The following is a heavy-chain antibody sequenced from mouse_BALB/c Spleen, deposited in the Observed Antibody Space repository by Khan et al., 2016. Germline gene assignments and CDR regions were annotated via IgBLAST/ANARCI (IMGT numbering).Heavy chain of an antibody. J-gene: IGHJ4*01. D-gene: IGHD1-1*01. V-gene: IGHV1-54*01. CDR2: INPGSGGT. Sequence: QVQLQQSGAELVRPGTSVKVSCKASGYAFTNYLIEWVKQRPGQGLEWIGVINPGSGGTNYNEKFKGKATLNADKSSCTAYMQLSSLTSDDSAVSFCARCGSTYAMDYWGQGTSVTVSS. CDR1: GYAFTNYL. CDR3: ARCGSTYAMDY.